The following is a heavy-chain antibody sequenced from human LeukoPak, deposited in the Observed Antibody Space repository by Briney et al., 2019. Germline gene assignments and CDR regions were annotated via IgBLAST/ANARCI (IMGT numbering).Heavy chain of an antibody. CDR2: IYTSGST. CDR1: GGSISSYY. D-gene: IGHD3-10*01. CDR3: ARQVPYYYGSGSYSLFDY. Sequence: SSEILSLTCTVSGGSISSYYWSWIRQPPGKGLEWIGYIYTSGSTNYNPSLKSRVTISVDTSKNQFSLKLSSVTAADTAVYYCARQVPYYYGSGSYSLFDYWGQGTLVTVSS. J-gene: IGHJ4*02. V-gene: IGHV4-4*09.